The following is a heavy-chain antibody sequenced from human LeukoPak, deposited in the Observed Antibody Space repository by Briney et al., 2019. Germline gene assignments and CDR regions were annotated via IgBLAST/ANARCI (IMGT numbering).Heavy chain of an antibody. J-gene: IGHJ4*02. CDR3: ASGLIGIAVAGTADDY. CDR1: GYTFTGYY. Sequence: ASVKVSCKASGYTFTGYYMHWVRQAPGQGLEWMGWINPNSGGTNYAQKFQGRVTMTRDTSISTAYMELSRLRSDDTAVYYCASGLIGIAVAGTADDYWGQGTLVTVSS. CDR2: INPNSGGT. V-gene: IGHV1-2*02. D-gene: IGHD6-19*01.